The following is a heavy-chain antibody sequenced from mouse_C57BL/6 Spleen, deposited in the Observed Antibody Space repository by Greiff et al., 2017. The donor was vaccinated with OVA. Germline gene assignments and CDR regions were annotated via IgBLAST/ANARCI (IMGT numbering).Heavy chain of an antibody. D-gene: IGHD2-4*01. V-gene: IGHV1-59*01. Sequence: VQLQQSGAELVRPGTSVKLSCKASGYTFTSYWMHWVKQRPGQGLEWIGVIDPSDSYTNYNQKFKGKATLTVDTSSSTAYMQLSSLTSEDSAVYYCARRYDYDRFDYWGQGTTLTVSS. CDR2: IDPSDSYT. CDR1: GYTFTSYW. CDR3: ARRYDYDRFDY. J-gene: IGHJ2*01.